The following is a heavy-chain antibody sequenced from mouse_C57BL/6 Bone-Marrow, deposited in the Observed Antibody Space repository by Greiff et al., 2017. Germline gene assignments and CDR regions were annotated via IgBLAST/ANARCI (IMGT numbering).Heavy chain of an antibody. CDR1: GYTFTRYW. Sequence: QVQLQQSGAELVRPGSSVKLSCKASGYTFTRYWMHWVKQRPIQGLEWIGNIDPSDSETHYNQKFKDKATLTVDKSSSTAYMQLSSLTSEDSAVYYCARGNYYGSSGAWFAYWGQGTLVTVSA. D-gene: IGHD1-1*01. CDR2: IDPSDSET. J-gene: IGHJ3*01. V-gene: IGHV1-52*01. CDR3: ARGNYYGSSGAWFAY.